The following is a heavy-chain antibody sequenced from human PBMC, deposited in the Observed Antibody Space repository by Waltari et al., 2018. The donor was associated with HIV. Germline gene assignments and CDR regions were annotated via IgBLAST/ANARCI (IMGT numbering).Heavy chain of an antibody. V-gene: IGHV7-4-1*02. CDR2: INTNTGNP. Sequence: QVQLVQSGSELKKPGASVKISCRASGYKFTHYAMNWVRQAPGQGPEWMGWINTNTGNPTYAQGFTGRFVFSLDTSVSTAYLQINSLKAEDTAVYYCAKLGMKNWFDPWGQGTLVTVSS. CDR3: AKLGMKNWFDP. J-gene: IGHJ5*02. CDR1: GYKFTHYA. D-gene: IGHD3-3*02.